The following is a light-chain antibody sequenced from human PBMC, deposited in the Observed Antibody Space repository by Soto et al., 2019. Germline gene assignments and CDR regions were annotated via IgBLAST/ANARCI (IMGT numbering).Light chain of an antibody. V-gene: IGKV3-11*01. CDR2: GAS. Sequence: EIVLTQSPGTLSLSPGERATLSCRASERLSSVYLAWYQQRPGQPPRLLIYGASNRATGIPDRFSGSGSGTDFTLTISGLEPEDFAVYYCQQRSNWPRVTFGQGTRLEIK. CDR3: QQRSNWPRVT. CDR1: ERLSSVY. J-gene: IGKJ5*01.